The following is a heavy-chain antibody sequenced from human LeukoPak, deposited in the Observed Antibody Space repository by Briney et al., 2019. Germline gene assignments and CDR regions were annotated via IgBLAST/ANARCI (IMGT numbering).Heavy chain of an antibody. CDR1: GFTFTSHW. Sequence: PGGSLRLSCAASGFTFTSHWMHWVRQVPGKGLVWVSRINSDGSNTFYADSVKGRFTISRDNAKKTLYLQMNSLGVEDAAVYYCARDLHWGASDYWGQGTLVTVSS. V-gene: IGHV3-74*01. J-gene: IGHJ4*02. CDR2: INSDGSNT. CDR3: ARDLHWGASDY. D-gene: IGHD1-26*01.